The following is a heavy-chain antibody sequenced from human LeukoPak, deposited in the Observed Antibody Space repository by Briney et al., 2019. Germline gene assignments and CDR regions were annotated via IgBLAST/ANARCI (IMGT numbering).Heavy chain of an antibody. D-gene: IGHD3-3*01. V-gene: IGHV1-69*05. CDR3: ASSNSLPFLDGVVMDY. Sequence: GSSVKVSCKASGGTFSSYAISWVRQAPGQGLEWMGGIIPIFGTANYAQRFQGRVTITTDESTSTAYMELSSLRSEDTAVYYCASSNSLPFLDGVVMDYWGQGTLVTVSS. CDR2: IIPIFGTA. J-gene: IGHJ4*02. CDR1: GGTFSSYA.